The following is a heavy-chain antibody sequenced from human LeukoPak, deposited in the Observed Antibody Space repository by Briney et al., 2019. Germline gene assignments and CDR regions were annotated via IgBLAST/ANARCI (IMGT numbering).Heavy chain of an antibody. CDR3: ARVGYSGYDWKGGYYYYYGMDV. V-gene: IGHV3-21*01. D-gene: IGHD5-12*01. Sequence: GGSLRLSCAASGFTFSSYSMTWVRQAQGKGLEWVSSISSSSGYIYYADSVNDRFTISRDNAKNSLYLQMNSLRAEDTAVYYCARVGYSGYDWKGGYYYYYGMDVWGQGTTVTVSS. CDR1: GFTFSSYS. J-gene: IGHJ6*02. CDR2: ISSSSGYI.